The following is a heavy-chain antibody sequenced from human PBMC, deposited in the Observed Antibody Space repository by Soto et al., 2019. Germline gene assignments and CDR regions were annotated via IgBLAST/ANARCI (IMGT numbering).Heavy chain of an antibody. J-gene: IGHJ5*02. CDR1: GFSLSTNGVG. CDR2: IYWDDDE. Sequence: QITLKESGPTLVKPTQTLTLTCTFSGFSLSTNGVGVGWIRQPPGKALEWLALIYWDDDERYSPSLKSRLTITKDTSKNHVVLTMTNMDPVDTATYYCAHRRVATLFDPWGQGTLVTVSS. CDR3: AHRRVATLFDP. D-gene: IGHD6-6*01. V-gene: IGHV2-5*02.